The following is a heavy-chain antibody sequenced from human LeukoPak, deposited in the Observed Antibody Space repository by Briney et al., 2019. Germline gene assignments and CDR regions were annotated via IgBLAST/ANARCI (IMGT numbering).Heavy chain of an antibody. CDR2: IYYSGST. Sequence: PSETLSLTCTVSGGSIGSYYWSWIRQPPGKGLEWIGYIYYSGSTNYNPSLKSRVTISVDTSKNQFSLKLSSVTAADTAVYYCARDRGSSFDYWGQGTLVTVSS. D-gene: IGHD6-13*01. V-gene: IGHV4-59*01. CDR3: ARDRGSSFDY. CDR1: GGSIGSYY. J-gene: IGHJ4*02.